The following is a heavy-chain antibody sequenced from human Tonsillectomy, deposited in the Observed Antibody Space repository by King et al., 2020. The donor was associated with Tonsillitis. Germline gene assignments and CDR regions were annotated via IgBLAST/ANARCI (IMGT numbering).Heavy chain of an antibody. CDR2: ISYDGSNK. Sequence: VQLVESGGGVVQPGRSLRLSCAASGFTFSSYGMHWVRQAPGKGLEWVAVISYDGSNKYYADSVKGRSTISRDNSKNTLYLQMNSLRAEDTAVYYCAKDGGILTLDYWGQGTLVTVSS. CDR1: GFTFSSYG. D-gene: IGHD2/OR15-2a*01. CDR3: AKDGGILTLDY. V-gene: IGHV3-30*18. J-gene: IGHJ4*02.